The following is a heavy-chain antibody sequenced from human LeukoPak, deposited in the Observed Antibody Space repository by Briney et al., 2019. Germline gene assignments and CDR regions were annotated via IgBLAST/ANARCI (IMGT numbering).Heavy chain of an antibody. Sequence: GGSLRLSCAASGFTFSSYAMSWVRQAPGKGLEWVSAISGSGGSTYYADSVKGRSTISRDNSKNTLYLQMNSLRAEDTAVYYCAKRGINYYYDSSGYVDYWGQGTLVTVSS. CDR1: GFTFSSYA. CDR3: AKRGINYYYDSSGYVDY. D-gene: IGHD3-22*01. V-gene: IGHV3-23*01. J-gene: IGHJ4*02. CDR2: ISGSGGST.